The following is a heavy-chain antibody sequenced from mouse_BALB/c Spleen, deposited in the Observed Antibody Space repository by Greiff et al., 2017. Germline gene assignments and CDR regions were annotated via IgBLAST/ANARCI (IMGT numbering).Heavy chain of an antibody. CDR2: ISSGGSYT. D-gene: IGHD2-1*01. V-gene: IGHV5-6-4*01. J-gene: IGHJ1*01. CDR3: TRDGNYLGYFDV. CDR1: GFTFSSYT. Sequence: EVQLVESGGGLVKPGGSLKLSCAASGFTFSSYTMSWVRQTPEKRLEWVATISSGGSYTYYPDSVKGRFTISRDNAKNTLYLQMSSLKSEDTAMYYCTRDGNYLGYFDVWGAGTTVTVSS.